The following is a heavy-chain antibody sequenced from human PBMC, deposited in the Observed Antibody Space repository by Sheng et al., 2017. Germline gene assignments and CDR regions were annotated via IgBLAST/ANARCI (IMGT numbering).Heavy chain of an antibody. V-gene: IGHV3-23*04. CDR1: GVIFNGYA. J-gene: IGHJ1*01. CDR3: ANAADYTYFHH. Sequence: EVQLVESGGGLVQPGGSLRLSCVASGVIFNGYAMSWVRQAPGKGLQWVSTVTGSGGNTYYADTVKGRFTISRDNSKNTVFLQMSSLRADDMAVYYCANAADYTYFHHWGQGTLVTVSS. CDR2: VTGSGGNT. D-gene: IGHD3-3*01.